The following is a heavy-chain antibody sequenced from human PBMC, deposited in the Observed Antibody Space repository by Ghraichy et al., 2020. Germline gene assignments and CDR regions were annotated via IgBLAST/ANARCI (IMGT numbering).Heavy chain of an antibody. D-gene: IGHD3-10*01. CDR2: INHSGST. CDR3: ARGGYYGSGSYYPLGY. J-gene: IGHJ4*02. Sequence: TLSLTCAVYGGSFSGYYWSWIRQPPGKELEWIGEINHSGSTNYNPSLKSRVTISVDTSKNQFSLKLSSVTAADTAVYYCARGGYYGSGSYYPLGYWGQGTLVTVSS. V-gene: IGHV4-34*01. CDR1: GGSFSGYY.